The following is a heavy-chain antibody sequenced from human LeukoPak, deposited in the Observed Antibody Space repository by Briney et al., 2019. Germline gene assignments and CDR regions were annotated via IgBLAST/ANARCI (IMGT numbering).Heavy chain of an antibody. J-gene: IGHJ6*03. CDR1: GFTFSSYG. D-gene: IGHD6-13*01. Sequence: PGGSLRLSCAASGFTFSSYGMNWVRQAPGKGLEWVSSISSSSSYIYYADSVKGRFTISRDNAKNSLYLQMNSLRAEDTAVYYCAREISGPLAAAGGYYYYYMDVWGKGTTVTISS. CDR3: AREISGPLAAAGGYYYYYMDV. CDR2: ISSSSSYI. V-gene: IGHV3-21*01.